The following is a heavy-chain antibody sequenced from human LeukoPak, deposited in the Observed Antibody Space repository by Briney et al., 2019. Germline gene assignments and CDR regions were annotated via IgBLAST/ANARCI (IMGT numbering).Heavy chain of an antibody. D-gene: IGHD1-26*01. CDR1: GLTFSSYA. CDR3: ATDYTPYVGASAD. CDR2: ITESGDNT. J-gene: IGHJ4*02. V-gene: IGHV3-23*01. Sequence: PGGSLRLSCAASGLTFSSYAMSWVRQTPGKGLEWVSTITESGDNTHYTESVKGRFTFSRDNSRNTMYLQMSSLRAEDTAIYYCATDYTPYVGASADWGQGTLVTVSS.